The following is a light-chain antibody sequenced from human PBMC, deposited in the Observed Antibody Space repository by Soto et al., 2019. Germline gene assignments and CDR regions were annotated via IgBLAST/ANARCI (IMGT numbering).Light chain of an antibody. Sequence: ELVLTPSPATLSLSPGDRATLSCRASQSVSSYLAWYQQKPGQAPRLLIYDASNRATGIPARFSGSGSGTDFTLTISSLEPEDFAVYYCQQRSNWPPTFGQGTRLEIK. V-gene: IGKV3-11*01. CDR3: QQRSNWPPT. CDR1: QSVSSY. CDR2: DAS. J-gene: IGKJ5*01.